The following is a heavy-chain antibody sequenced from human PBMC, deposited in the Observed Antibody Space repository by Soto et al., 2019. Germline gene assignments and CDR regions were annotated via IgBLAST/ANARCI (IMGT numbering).Heavy chain of an antibody. V-gene: IGHV3-9*01. CDR1: GFTFDDYA. J-gene: IGHJ4*02. CDR2: ISWNSGSI. CDR3: AKGRVVVAEPYYFDY. D-gene: IGHD2-15*01. Sequence: ESWGGLVQPGRSLRLSCAASGFTFDDYAMHWVRQAPGKGLEWVSGISWNSGSIGYADSVKGRFTISRDNAKNSLYLQMNSLRAEDTALYYCAKGRVVVAEPYYFDYWGQGTLVTVSS.